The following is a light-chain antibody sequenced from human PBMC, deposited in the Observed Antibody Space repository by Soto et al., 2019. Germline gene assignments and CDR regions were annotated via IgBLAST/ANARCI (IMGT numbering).Light chain of an antibody. CDR1: QTILTY. CDR3: QQSYNSPQT. J-gene: IGKJ1*01. Sequence: IQMTQSPSSLSSSVGDELTITCRASQTILTYLNWYKLKPGKPPRLLIYAASSLQSGVPSRFSGSGSGTDFTLTISSLKPEDFATYSCQQSYNSPQTFGRGTKVDIK. V-gene: IGKV1-39*01. CDR2: AAS.